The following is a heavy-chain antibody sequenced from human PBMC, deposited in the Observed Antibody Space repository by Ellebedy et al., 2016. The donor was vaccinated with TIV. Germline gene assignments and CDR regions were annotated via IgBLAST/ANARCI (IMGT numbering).Heavy chain of an antibody. CDR3: ARGLTRRDGYNLGAFDI. J-gene: IGHJ3*02. CDR2: ISYDGSNK. D-gene: IGHD5-24*01. Sequence: GESLKISXAASGFTFSSYGMHWVRQAPGKGLEWVAVISYDGSNKYYADSVKGRFTISRDNSKNTLYLQMNSLRAADTAVYYCARGLTRRDGYNLGAFDIWGQGTMVTVSS. CDR1: GFTFSSYG. V-gene: IGHV3-30*03.